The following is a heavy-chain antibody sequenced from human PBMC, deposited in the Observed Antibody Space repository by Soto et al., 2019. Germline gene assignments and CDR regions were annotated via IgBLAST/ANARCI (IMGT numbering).Heavy chain of an antibody. J-gene: IGHJ5*02. CDR1: GGSISSYY. Sequence: SETLSLTCTVSGGSISSYYWSWIRQPPGKGLEWIGYIYYSGSTNYNPSLKSRVTISVDTSKNQFSLKLSSVTAADTAVYYCARVKDSSSYQFDPWGQGTLVTV. D-gene: IGHD6-13*01. CDR3: ARVKDSSSYQFDP. CDR2: IYYSGST. V-gene: IGHV4-59*01.